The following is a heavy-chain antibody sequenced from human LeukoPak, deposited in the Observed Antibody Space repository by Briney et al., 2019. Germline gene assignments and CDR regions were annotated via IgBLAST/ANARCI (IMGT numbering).Heavy chain of an antibody. J-gene: IGHJ4*02. CDR1: GYTFTGYY. V-gene: IGHV1-2*02. CDR3: ARVGNIVVVPAARSNYFDY. Sequence: GASVKVSCKASGYTFTGYYMHWVRQAPGQGLEWMGWLDPNSGGTNYAQKFQGRVTMTRDTSISTAYMELSRLRSDDTAVYYCARVGNIVVVPAARSNYFDYWGQGTLVTVSS. D-gene: IGHD2-2*01. CDR2: LDPNSGGT.